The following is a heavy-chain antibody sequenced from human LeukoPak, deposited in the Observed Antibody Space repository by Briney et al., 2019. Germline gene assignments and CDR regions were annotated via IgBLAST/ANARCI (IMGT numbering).Heavy chain of an antibody. CDR2: ISYDGSNK. V-gene: IGHV3-30*03. J-gene: IGHJ4*02. CDR3: ATTYSSCWYGDY. Sequence: GGSLTLSCAASGFTFSSYGMHWVRQAPGKGLEWVAVISYDGSNKYYADSVKGRFTISRDNSKNTLYLQMNSLRAEDTAVYYCATTYSSCWYGDYWGQGTLATPSS. D-gene: IGHD6-19*01. CDR1: GFTFSSYG.